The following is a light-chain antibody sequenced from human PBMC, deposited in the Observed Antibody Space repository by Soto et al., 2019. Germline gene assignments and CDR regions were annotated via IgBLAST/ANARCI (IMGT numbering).Light chain of an antibody. J-gene: IGKJ1*01. CDR2: DAS. CDR1: QSVRASY. CDR3: QQYGTSTT. Sequence: EIVLTQSPGTLSLSPGEGATLSCKASQSVRASYLAWYQQSPGQPPRLLIYDASTRAPGIPDRFSGSGSGTDFTLTIRRLEPEDFAVYYCQQYGTSTTFGQGTTGDIK. V-gene: IGKV3-20*01.